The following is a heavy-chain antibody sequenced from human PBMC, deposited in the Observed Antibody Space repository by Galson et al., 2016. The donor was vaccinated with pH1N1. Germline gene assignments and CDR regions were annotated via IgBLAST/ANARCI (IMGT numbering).Heavy chain of an antibody. Sequence: ETLSLTCTVSGGSISSSSYYWGWIRQPPGKGLEWIGSIYYSGSTYYNPSLKSRVAISVDTAKNQFSLKLCSVTAADTAVYYCARQGRGELLYYFDYWGQGTLVTVSS. CDR3: ARQGRGELLYYFDY. V-gene: IGHV4-39*01. CDR2: IYYSGST. CDR1: GGSISSSSYY. D-gene: IGHD3-10*01. J-gene: IGHJ4*02.